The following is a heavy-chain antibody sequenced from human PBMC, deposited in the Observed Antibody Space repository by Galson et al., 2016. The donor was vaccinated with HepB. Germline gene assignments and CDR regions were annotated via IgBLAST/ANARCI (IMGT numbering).Heavy chain of an antibody. Sequence: SLRLSCATSGLTFSYYGVHWARQAPGKGLEWVAVIWYDGSNKYYADSVKGRFTISRDNYKKTLYLQMNSLRAEDTAVYYCVRELYGDFVPYYFEYWGQGTLVTVSS. CDR1: GLTFSYYG. CDR3: VRELYGDFVPYYFEY. CDR2: IWYDGSNK. J-gene: IGHJ4*02. V-gene: IGHV3-33*01. D-gene: IGHD4-17*01.